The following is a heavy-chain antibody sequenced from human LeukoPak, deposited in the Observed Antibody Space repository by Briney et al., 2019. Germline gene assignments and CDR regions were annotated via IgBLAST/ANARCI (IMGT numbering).Heavy chain of an antibody. CDR3: ATTGPSGDYDSSGYYYAFDY. CDR2: IIGSGRST. CDR1: GFTFSTHG. D-gene: IGHD3-22*01. Sequence: PGGTLRLPCAASGFTFSTHGMSWVRQAPGKGLEWVSTIIGSGRSTYYADSVKGRFTISRDNSKNTLYLQMNNLRAEDSAVYYCATTGPSGDYDSSGYYYAFDYWGQGTLVTVSS. V-gene: IGHV3-23*01. J-gene: IGHJ4*02.